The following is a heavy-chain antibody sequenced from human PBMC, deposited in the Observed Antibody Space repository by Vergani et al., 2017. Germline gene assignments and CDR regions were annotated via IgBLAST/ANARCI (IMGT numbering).Heavy chain of an antibody. Sequence: QVQLVQSGAEVKKPGASVKVSCKASGYTFTSYAMHWVRQAPGQRLEWMGWINAGNGNTKYSQKFQGRVTITRDTSASTAYMELSSLRSEDTAVYYCARGYCSSTSIRGCKGPMDVWGKGTTVTVSS. CDR1: GYTFTSYA. CDR2: INAGNGNT. J-gene: IGHJ6*03. V-gene: IGHV1-3*01. D-gene: IGHD2-2*01. CDR3: ARGYCSSTSIRGCKGPMDV.